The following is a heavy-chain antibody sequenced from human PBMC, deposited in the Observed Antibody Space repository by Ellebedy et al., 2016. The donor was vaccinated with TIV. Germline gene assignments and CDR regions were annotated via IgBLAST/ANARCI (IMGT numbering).Heavy chain of an antibody. Sequence: SGPTLVXPTEPLTLTCSVSGFSLSSGRMGVSWIRQPPGKALEWLAHIFSDDETSYNTSLKSRLTISKDTSRNQVVLTMTNMDPVDTGTYYCAHSVETTLETRLDYWGQGILVTVSS. V-gene: IGHV2-26*01. J-gene: IGHJ4*02. CDR3: AHSVETTLETRLDY. CDR1: GFSLSSGRMG. D-gene: IGHD1-1*01. CDR2: IFSDDET.